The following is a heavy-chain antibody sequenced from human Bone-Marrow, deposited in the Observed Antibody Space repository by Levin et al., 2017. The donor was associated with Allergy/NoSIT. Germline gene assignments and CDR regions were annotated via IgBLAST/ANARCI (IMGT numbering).Heavy chain of an antibody. D-gene: IGHD6-13*01. V-gene: IGHV4-59*01. Sequence: KTSETLSLTCIVSGDSISSFHWSWIRQPPGKGLEWIGSISYSGTTNSNPSLKSRVTISIDTSKNQFSLKLTSVTAADTAVYYCARATRSSLIYYFDYWGQGTLVTVSS. CDR2: ISYSGTT. J-gene: IGHJ4*02. CDR3: ARATRSSLIYYFDY. CDR1: GDSISSFH.